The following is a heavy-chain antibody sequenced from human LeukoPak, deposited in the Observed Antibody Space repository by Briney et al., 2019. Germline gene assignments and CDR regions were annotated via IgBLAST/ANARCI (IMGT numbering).Heavy chain of an antibody. CDR1: GYSFTSYW. D-gene: IGHD2-2*01. CDR2: IDPSDSYT. V-gene: IGHV5-10-1*01. CDR3: ARQLAYCSSTSCYGMDV. J-gene: IGHJ6*02. Sequence: GESLLISFKGSGYSFTSYWISWVRQMPGKGLEWMGRIDPSDSYTNYSPSFQGHVTISADKSISTAYLQWSSLKASDTAMYYCARQLAYCSSTSCYGMDVWGQGTTVTVSS.